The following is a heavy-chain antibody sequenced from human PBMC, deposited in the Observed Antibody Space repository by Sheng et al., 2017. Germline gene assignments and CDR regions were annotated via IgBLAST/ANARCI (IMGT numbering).Heavy chain of an antibody. CDR1: GFTFSGSA. V-gene: IGHV3-73*02. CDR3: VRLIEMPIITVPFDN. J-gene: IGHJ4*02. D-gene: IGHD3-16*02. CDR2: IRSRAYSYAT. Sequence: EVQLVDSGGGLVQPGGSLKLSCAASGFTFSGSAVHWVRQASGKGLEWVGRIRSRAYSYATAYAASVQGRFTVSRDDSKDMAYLQMNSLTTEDTAVYYCVRLIEMPIITVPFDNWGQGTLVTV.